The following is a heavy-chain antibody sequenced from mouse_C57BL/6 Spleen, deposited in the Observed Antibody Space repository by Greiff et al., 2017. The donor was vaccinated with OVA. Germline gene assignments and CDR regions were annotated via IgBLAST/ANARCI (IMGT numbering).Heavy chain of an antibody. V-gene: IGHV1-52*01. Sequence: QVQLQQPGAELVRPGSSVKLSCKASGYTFTSYWMHWVKQRPIQGLEWIGNIDPSDSETHYNQKFKDKATLTVDKSSSTAYMQLSSLTSEDSAVYFCARRKDYYVSSSFDYWGQGTTLTVSS. CDR1: GYTFTSYW. CDR2: IDPSDSET. J-gene: IGHJ2*01. D-gene: IGHD1-1*01. CDR3: ARRKDYYVSSSFDY.